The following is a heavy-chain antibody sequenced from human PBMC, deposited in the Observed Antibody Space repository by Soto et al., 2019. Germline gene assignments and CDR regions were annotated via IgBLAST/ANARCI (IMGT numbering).Heavy chain of an antibody. D-gene: IGHD3-10*01. CDR3: AIWGYYGSGTSLGVSFFDS. J-gene: IGHJ4*02. V-gene: IGHV1-3*01. Sequence: QVHLVQSGAEVKKPGASVKVSCKASGYTFTSYAIHWVRQAPGQRLEWMGWINAGNANTEYSQKFQGRVAITWDTPASTAYLELRSLRSEDTAVYCCAIWGYYGSGTSLGVSFFDSWGQGTLVAVSS. CDR2: INAGNANT. CDR1: GYTFTSYA.